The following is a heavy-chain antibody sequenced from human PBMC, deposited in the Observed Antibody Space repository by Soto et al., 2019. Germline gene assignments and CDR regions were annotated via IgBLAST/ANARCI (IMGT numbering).Heavy chain of an antibody. CDR3: AKTPGVILVVTSFDH. CDR1: GFTFSRHA. V-gene: IGHV3-23*01. CDR2: ISASGGST. Sequence: EVELLESGGGLVQPGGSLRLSCAASGFTFSRHALTWVRQAPGKGLEWVSAISASGGSTYDADSVKGRFTIFRDNSKNTLYLQMNSLRAEDTAVYYCAKTPGVILVVTSFDHWGQGTLVTVSS. D-gene: IGHD3-22*01. J-gene: IGHJ4*02.